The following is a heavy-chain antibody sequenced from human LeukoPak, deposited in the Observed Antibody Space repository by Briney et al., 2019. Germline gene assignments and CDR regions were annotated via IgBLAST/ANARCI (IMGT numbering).Heavy chain of an antibody. CDR1: GFTFSNYG. CDR2: IRYDGSNR. V-gene: IGHV3-30*02. J-gene: IGHJ4*02. CDR3: AKDFGSSCPFDY. Sequence: SGGSLRLSCAASGFTFSNYGMHWVRQAPGKGLEWVAFIRYDGSNRYYADSVKGRFTISRDNSKSTLYLQMNSLRAEDTAMYYCAKDFGSSCPFDYWGQGTLVTVSS. D-gene: IGHD6-13*01.